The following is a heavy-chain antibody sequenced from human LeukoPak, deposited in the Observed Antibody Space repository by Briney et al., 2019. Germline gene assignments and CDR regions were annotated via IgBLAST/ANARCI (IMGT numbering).Heavy chain of an antibody. D-gene: IGHD6-19*01. CDR3: ARCRPVGSSGWSKTYYFDY. V-gene: IGHV4-4*07. CDR2: IYNTGST. CDR1: GGSLTSYY. J-gene: IGHJ4*02. Sequence: KPSETLSPTCPVSGGSLTSYYWNLIRQPPRKGLELVGRIYNTGSTWYNPSLKSRVTISVDTSKNQFSLKLSSVTAADTAVYYCARCRPVGSSGWSKTYYFDYWGQGTLVTVSS.